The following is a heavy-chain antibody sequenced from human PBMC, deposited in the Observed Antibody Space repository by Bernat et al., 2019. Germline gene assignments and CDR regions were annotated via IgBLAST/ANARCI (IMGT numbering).Heavy chain of an antibody. J-gene: IGHJ6*02. CDR3: TTTRPGVLVQSYVVKSYAMGV. V-gene: IGHV3-15*01. Sequence: EVRLVESGGGLVKPGGSLRLSCAASGFIFSDAWMNWVRQAPGKGLEWVGRITSKTDGGTTDYAAPVKGRFSVSRDDSENTLYLQMNSLKTEDTAVYYCTTTRPGVLVQSYVVKSYAMGVWGQGTTVTVSS. CDR1: GFIFSDAW. D-gene: IGHD2-2*01. CDR2: ITSKTDGGTT.